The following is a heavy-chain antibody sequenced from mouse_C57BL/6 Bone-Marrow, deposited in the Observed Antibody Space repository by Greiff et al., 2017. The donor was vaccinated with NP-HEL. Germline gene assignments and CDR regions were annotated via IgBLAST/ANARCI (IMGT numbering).Heavy chain of an antibody. CDR1: GYTFTDYY. V-gene: IGHV1-26*01. D-gene: IGHD5-5*01. CDR3: AREGLPAFDY. J-gene: IGHJ2*01. CDR2: INPNNGGT. Sequence: EVQLQQSGPELVKPGASVKISCKASGYTFTDYYMNWVKQSHGKSLEWIGDINPNNGGTSYNQKFKGKATLTVDKSSSTAYMELRSLTSEDSAVYYCAREGLPAFDYWGQGTTLTVSS.